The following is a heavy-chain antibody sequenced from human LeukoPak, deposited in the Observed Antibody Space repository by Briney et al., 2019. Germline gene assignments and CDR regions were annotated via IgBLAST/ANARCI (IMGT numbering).Heavy chain of an antibody. V-gene: IGHV3-30*04. CDR3: ARDLAVAENSGYFDY. Sequence: PGGSLRLSCAAPGFTFSSYAMHWVRQAPGKGLEWVAVISYDGSNKYYADSVKGRFTISRDNSKNTLYLQMNSLRAEDTAVYYCARDLAVAENSGYFDYWGQGTLVTVSS. J-gene: IGHJ4*02. D-gene: IGHD6-19*01. CDR2: ISYDGSNK. CDR1: GFTFSSYA.